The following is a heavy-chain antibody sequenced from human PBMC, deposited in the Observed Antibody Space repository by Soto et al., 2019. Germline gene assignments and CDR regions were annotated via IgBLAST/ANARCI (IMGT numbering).Heavy chain of an antibody. CDR3: ASLQLELEGNWFDP. J-gene: IGHJ5*02. V-gene: IGHV4-39*01. Sequence: SETLSLTCTVPGGSISSSSYYWGWIRQPPGKGLEWVGSIYYSGSTYYNPSLKSRVTISVDASKNQFSLKLSSVTAADTAVYYCASLQLELEGNWFDPWGQGTRVTVAS. CDR1: GGSISSSSYY. D-gene: IGHD1-1*01. CDR2: IYYSGST.